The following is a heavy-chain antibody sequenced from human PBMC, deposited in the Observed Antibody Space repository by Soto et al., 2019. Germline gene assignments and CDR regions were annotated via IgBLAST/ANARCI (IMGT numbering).Heavy chain of an antibody. V-gene: IGHV3-30*18. D-gene: IGHD1-26*01. CDR2: MSYDGSNE. CDR3: AKYGSHNFDY. Sequence: QVQLVESGGGVVQPGRSLRLSCAASGFTFSHYAMHWVRQAPGKGLEWVALMSYDGSNEYYADSVKGRFTSSRDNSKNTLYLQMNSLRAEDTAVYYCAKYGSHNFDYWGQGTLVTVSS. J-gene: IGHJ4*02. CDR1: GFTFSHYA.